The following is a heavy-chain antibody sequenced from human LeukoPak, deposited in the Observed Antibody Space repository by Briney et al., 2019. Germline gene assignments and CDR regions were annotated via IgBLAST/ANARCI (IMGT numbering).Heavy chain of an antibody. D-gene: IGHD3-3*01. V-gene: IGHV3-66*01. J-gene: IGHJ6*03. Sequence: GGSLRLSCAASGFTVRNNYMSWVRQAPGKGLEWVSVIYSGGSTYYADSVKGRFTISRDNSKNTLYLQMNSLRAEDTAVYYCARVNHNDFWSGYYRDYYYYYMDVWGKGTTVTVSS. CDR3: ARVNHNDFWSGYYRDYYYYYMDV. CDR1: GFTVRNNY. CDR2: IYSGGST.